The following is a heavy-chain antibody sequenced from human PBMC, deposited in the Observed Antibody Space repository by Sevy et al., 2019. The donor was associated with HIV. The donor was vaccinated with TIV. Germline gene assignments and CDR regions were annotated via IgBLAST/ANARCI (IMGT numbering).Heavy chain of an antibody. J-gene: IGHJ3*02. CDR2: IIWSSNSI. Sequence: GGSLRLSCAASRFTFDEYAMFWVRQVPGKGLEWVSGIIWSSNSIDYGDSVKGRFTISRDNAKNSLYLQMNSLRVEDTAFYYCVKGTMEAIMDLYDPLDIWGHGTMVTVSS. CDR3: VKGTMEAIMDLYDPLDI. V-gene: IGHV3-9*01. D-gene: IGHD3-10*01. CDR1: RFTFDEYA.